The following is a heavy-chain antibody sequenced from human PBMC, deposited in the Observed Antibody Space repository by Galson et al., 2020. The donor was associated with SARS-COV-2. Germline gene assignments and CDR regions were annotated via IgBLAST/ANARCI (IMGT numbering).Heavy chain of an antibody. CDR1: GFTFSSYA. CDR2: ISGSGGST. V-gene: IGHV3-23*01. Sequence: GESLKISCAASGFTFSSYAMSWVRQAPGKGLEWVSAISGSGGSTYYADSVKGRFTISRDNSKNTLYLQMNSLRAEDTAVYYCAKEVYYYDSSGYYYYYGMDVWGQGTTVTVSS. D-gene: IGHD3-22*01. CDR3: AKEVYYYDSSGYYYYYGMDV. J-gene: IGHJ6*02.